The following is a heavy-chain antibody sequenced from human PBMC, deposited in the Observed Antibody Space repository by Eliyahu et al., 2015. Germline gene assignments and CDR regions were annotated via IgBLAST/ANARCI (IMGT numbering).Heavy chain of an antibody. J-gene: IGHJ4*02. CDR2: ISSSSSYI. CDR3: ARDADWLRVGAHFDY. D-gene: IGHD3-9*01. V-gene: IGHV3-21*01. Sequence: YSMNWVRQAPGKGLEWVSSISSSSSYIYYADSVKGRFTISRDNAKNSLYLQMNSLRAEDTAVYYCARDADWLRVGAHFDYWGQGTLVTVSS. CDR1: YS.